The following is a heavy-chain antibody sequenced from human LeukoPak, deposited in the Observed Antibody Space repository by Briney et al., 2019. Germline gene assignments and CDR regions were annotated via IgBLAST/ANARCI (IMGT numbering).Heavy chain of an antibody. Sequence: PSETLSLTCTVSGGSISSRNYYWGWIRQPPGKGLEWIGTIFYNGSTHCNPSLKSRVTISVDTYNNHFSLKLSSLTAADTAMYYCARHLVYSYGIPDYYYMGVWGKGTTVTVSS. J-gene: IGHJ6*03. CDR1: GGSISSRNYY. CDR3: ARHLVYSYGIPDYYYMGV. CDR2: IFYNGST. D-gene: IGHD3-16*02. V-gene: IGHV4-39*01.